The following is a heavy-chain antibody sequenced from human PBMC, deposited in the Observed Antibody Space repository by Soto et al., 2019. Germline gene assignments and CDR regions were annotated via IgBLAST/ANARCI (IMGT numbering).Heavy chain of an antibody. D-gene: IGHD3-16*01. CDR2: IIPIFGTA. V-gene: IGHV1-69*12. Sequence: QVQLVQSGAEVKKPGSSVKVSCKASGGTFSSYAISWVRQAPGQGLEWMGGIIPIFGTADSAQKFQGRVTITADEATSTAYMVLSSLRSEDTAVYYCARHLGGNHYYYGMDVWGQGTTVTVSS. CDR3: ARHLGGNHYYYGMDV. J-gene: IGHJ6*02. CDR1: GGTFSSYA.